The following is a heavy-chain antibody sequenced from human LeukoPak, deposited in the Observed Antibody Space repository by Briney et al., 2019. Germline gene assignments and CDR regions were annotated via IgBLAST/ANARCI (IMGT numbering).Heavy chain of an antibody. V-gene: IGHV1-69*04. J-gene: IGHJ4*02. Sequence: ASVKVSCKASGGSFSNYAFSWVRRAPGQGLEWMGRITPIVDIATYIQKFQGRVTITTDESTSTAYMELSSLRSEDTAVYYCARGIAAAGTYYFDYWGQGTLVTVSP. D-gene: IGHD6-13*01. CDR2: ITPIVDIA. CDR1: GGSFSNYA. CDR3: ARGIAAAGTYYFDY.